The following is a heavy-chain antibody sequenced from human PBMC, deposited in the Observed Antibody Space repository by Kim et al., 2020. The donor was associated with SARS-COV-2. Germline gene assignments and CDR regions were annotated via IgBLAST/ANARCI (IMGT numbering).Heavy chain of an antibody. D-gene: IGHD5-12*01. CDR3: SIGYSNSLKWFDP. CDR1: GDSVSSNSSA. CDR2: TYYRSKWYN. Sequence: SQTLSLTCAISGDSVSSNSSAWNWIRQSPSRGLEWLGRTYYRSKWYNAYAVSVKSRISINPDTSKNQFSLQLNSVTPGDTAVYYCSIGYSNSLKWFDPWGQGTLVTVSS. V-gene: IGHV6-1*01. J-gene: IGHJ5*02.